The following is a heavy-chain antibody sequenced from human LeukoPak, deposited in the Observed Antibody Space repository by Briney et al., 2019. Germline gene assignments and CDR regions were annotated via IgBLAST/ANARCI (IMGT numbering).Heavy chain of an antibody. J-gene: IGHJ4*02. CDR2: ISYDGGNK. Sequence: GGSPRLSCAASGSTFNSYAMHWVRQAPGKGLEWVAVISYDGGNKYYADSVKGRFTLSRDNSKNTLYLQMNSLRDEDTAVYYCSVNMGSGYRFDYWGQGTLVTVSS. D-gene: IGHD3-22*01. CDR3: SVNMGSGYRFDY. CDR1: GSTFNSYA. V-gene: IGHV3-30*04.